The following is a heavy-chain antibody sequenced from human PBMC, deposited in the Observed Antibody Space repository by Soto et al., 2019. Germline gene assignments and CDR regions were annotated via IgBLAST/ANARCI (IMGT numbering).Heavy chain of an antibody. CDR2: MNPNSGNT. CDR3: ARGRIVAIGSGAYGMDV. Sequence: ASVKVSCKASGYTFTSYDINWVRQATGQGLERMGWMNPNSGNTGYAQKFQGRVTMTRNTSISTAYMELSSLRSEDTAVYYCARGRIVAIGSGAYGMDVWGQGTTVTVSS. CDR1: GYTFTSYD. D-gene: IGHD5-12*01. V-gene: IGHV1-8*01. J-gene: IGHJ6*02.